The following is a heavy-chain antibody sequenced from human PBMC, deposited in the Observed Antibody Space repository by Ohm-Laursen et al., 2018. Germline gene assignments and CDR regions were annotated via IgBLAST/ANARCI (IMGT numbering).Heavy chain of an antibody. CDR3: ARVEQQLTYYFDY. V-gene: IGHV4-61*01. CDR1: GGSVSSGRYY. D-gene: IGHD6-13*01. Sequence: TLSLTCTVSGGSVSSGRYYWSWIRQPPGKGLEWIGYIDYSGSTNYNPSLKSRVTISVDTSKNQFSLKLSSATAADTAVYYCARVEQQLTYYFDYWGQGTLVTVPS. CDR2: IDYSGST. J-gene: IGHJ4*02.